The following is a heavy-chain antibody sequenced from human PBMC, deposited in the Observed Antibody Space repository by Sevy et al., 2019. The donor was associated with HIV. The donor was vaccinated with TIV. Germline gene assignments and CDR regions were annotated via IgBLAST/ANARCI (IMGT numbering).Heavy chain of an antibody. V-gene: IGHV3-23*01. D-gene: IGHD3-22*01. CDR3: AKDVYDSSGYYPMGAFDI. Sequence: GGSLRLSCAASGFTFVTYAMNWVRQAPGKGPEWVSGVSGSGGTTLYADSVKGRFSISRDNSKNTLYLQINSLRAEDTAVYYCAKDVYDSSGYYPMGAFDIWGQGTMVTVSS. CDR1: GFTFVTYA. J-gene: IGHJ3*02. CDR2: VSGSGGTT.